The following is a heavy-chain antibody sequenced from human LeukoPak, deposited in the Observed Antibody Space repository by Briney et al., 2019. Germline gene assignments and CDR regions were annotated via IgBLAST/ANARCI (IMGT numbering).Heavy chain of an antibody. V-gene: IGHV6-1*01. CDR1: GDSVSDNSAA. Sequence: SRTLSHTRAISGDSVSDNSAAWNCPRHSPSRGLEWLGRTYYRSKWYNEYAVSVRSRITINADTSINQFSLQLSSVSTEETAVYYCARGFPDPCDYWGQGTLVTVSS. CDR2: TYYRSKWYN. J-gene: IGHJ4*02. CDR3: ARGFPDPCDY.